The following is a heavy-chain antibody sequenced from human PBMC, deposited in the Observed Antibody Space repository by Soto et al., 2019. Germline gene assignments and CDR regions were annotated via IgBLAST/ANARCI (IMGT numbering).Heavy chain of an antibody. Sequence: PSETLSLTCAVYGGSFSGYYWSWIRQPPGKGLEWIEEINHSGSTNYNPSLKSRVTISVDTSKNQFSLKLSSVTAADTAVYYCARGRRVRGVIPFYYYGMDVWGQGTTVTVSS. J-gene: IGHJ6*02. CDR1: GGSFSGYY. CDR2: INHSGST. V-gene: IGHV4-34*01. D-gene: IGHD3-10*01. CDR3: ARGRRVRGVIPFYYYGMDV.